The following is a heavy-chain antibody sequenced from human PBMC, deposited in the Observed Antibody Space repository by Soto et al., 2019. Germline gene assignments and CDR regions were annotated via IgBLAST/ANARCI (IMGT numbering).Heavy chain of an antibody. CDR3: ARVRFLAYYGSGSYYDY. CDR1: GGSISSYY. Sequence: SETLSLTCTVSGGSISSYYWSWIRQPPGKGLEWIGYIYYSGSTNYNPSLKSRVTISVDTSKNQFSLKLSSVTAADTAVYYCARVRFLAYYGSGSYYDYWGQGTLVTVSS. CDR2: IYYSGST. D-gene: IGHD3-10*01. V-gene: IGHV4-59*01. J-gene: IGHJ4*02.